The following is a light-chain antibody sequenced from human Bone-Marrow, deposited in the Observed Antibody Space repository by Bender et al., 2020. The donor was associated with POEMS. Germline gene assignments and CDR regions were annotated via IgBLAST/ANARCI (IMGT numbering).Light chain of an antibody. Sequence: HSALAQPASVSGSPGQSITISCTGSNSDIGRYNLVSWYRQKSGRAPQLIIYGGTKRPSGASGRFSGSKSGSTASLTISGLQAEDEADYFCCSYVGGSTWVFGGGTKLTVL. CDR2: GGT. CDR3: CSYVGGSTWV. V-gene: IGLV2-23*01. J-gene: IGLJ3*02. CDR1: NSDIGRYNL.